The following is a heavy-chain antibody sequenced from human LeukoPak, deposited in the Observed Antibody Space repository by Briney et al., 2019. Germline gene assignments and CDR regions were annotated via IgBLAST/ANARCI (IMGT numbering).Heavy chain of an antibody. J-gene: IGHJ3*02. V-gene: IGHV1-69*13. Sequence: SVKVSCKASGGTFSSYAISWVRQAPGQGLEWMGGIIPIFGTANYAQKFQGRVTITADESTSTAYMELSSLRSEDTAVYYCARVRAVPAAMEIHGYAFDIWGQGTMVTVSS. CDR3: ARVRAVPAAMEIHGYAFDI. CDR2: IIPIFGTA. D-gene: IGHD2-2*01. CDR1: GGTFSSYA.